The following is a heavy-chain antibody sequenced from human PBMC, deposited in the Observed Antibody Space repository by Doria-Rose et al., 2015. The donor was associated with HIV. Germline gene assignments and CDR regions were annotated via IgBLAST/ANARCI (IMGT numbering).Heavy chain of an antibody. CDR1: GVSLSSPGMG. CDR3: ARIKSSRWYHKYYFDF. V-gene: IGHV2-26*01. J-gene: IGHJ4*02. D-gene: IGHD6-13*01. CDR2: IFTDDER. Sequence: QVTLKESGPVLVKPTETLTLTCTVSGVSLSSPGMGVSWIRQPPGKALEWLANIFTDDERSYKTSLKSRLTIARGTSKSQVVLTMTDMDLVDTATYYCARIKSSRWYHKYYFDFWGQGTLFIVSA.